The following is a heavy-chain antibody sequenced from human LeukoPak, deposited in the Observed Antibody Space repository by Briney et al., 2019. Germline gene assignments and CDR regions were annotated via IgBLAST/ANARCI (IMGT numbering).Heavy chain of an antibody. CDR1: GGSISSGGSY. CDR2: IYYSGST. V-gene: IGHV4-31*03. J-gene: IGHJ3*02. Sequence: SETLSLTCTVSGGSISSGGSYWSWIRQHPGKGLEWIGYIYYSGSTYYNPSLKSRVTISVDTSKNQFSLKLSSVTAADTAVYYCARGGVRAFDIWGQGTMVTVSS. D-gene: IGHD3-10*01. CDR3: ARGGVRAFDI.